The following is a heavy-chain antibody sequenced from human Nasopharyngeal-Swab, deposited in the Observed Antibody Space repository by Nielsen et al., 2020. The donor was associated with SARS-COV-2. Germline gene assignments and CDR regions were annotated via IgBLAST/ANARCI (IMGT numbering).Heavy chain of an antibody. CDR2: INHSGST. J-gene: IGHJ6*03. D-gene: IGHD3-3*01. V-gene: IGHV4-34*01. CDR3: ARAIFGVVIIFNYYYMDV. Sequence: WSGHCPWKGLEWIGEINHSGSTNYNPSLKSRVTISVDTPKNQFSLKLSSVTAADTAVYYCARAIFGVVIIFNYYYMDVWGKGTTVTVSS.